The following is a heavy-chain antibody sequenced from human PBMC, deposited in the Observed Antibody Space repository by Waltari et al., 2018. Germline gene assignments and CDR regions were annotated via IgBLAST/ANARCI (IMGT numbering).Heavy chain of an antibody. V-gene: IGHV1-8*01. CDR1: GYTFTSYD. D-gene: IGHD4-17*01. J-gene: IGHJ5*02. CDR2: TNPNSRNT. CDR3: AIVIANYGDYVFDP. Sequence: QVQLVQSGAEVKKPGASVKVSCKASGYTFTSYDINWVRQATGQGLEWMGWTNPNSRNTGYAQKFQGRVNLTRNTSISTAYMELSSLRSEDAAVYYCAIVIANYGDYVFDPWGQGTLVTVSS.